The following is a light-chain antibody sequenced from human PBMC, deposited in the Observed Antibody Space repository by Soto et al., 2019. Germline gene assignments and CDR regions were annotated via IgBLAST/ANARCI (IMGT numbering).Light chain of an antibody. CDR3: QQRYVWPIT. CDR1: QRIGDY. V-gene: IGKV3-11*01. J-gene: IGKJ5*01. Sequence: DIVLTQSPATLSLSPGERATLSCRASQRIGDYLAWYQQRPSQAPRLLIYDASNRAAGTPARFSGSGSGSDYTLTISSLQPDDFAVYYCQQRYVWPITFGQGTRLDIK. CDR2: DAS.